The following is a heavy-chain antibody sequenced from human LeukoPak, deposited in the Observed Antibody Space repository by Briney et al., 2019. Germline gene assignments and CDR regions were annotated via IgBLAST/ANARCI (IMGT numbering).Heavy chain of an antibody. D-gene: IGHD5-24*01. J-gene: IGHJ4*02. CDR1: GFTFSSYW. CDR3: ARGQERWLQSNREKYYFDY. CDR2: IKQDGSEK. Sequence: GGSLRLSCAASGFTFSSYWMSWVRQAPGKGLEWVANIKQDGSEKYYVDSVKGRFTISRDNAKNSLYLQMNSLRAEDTAVYYCARGQERWLQSNREKYYFDYWGQGTLVTVSS. V-gene: IGHV3-7*01.